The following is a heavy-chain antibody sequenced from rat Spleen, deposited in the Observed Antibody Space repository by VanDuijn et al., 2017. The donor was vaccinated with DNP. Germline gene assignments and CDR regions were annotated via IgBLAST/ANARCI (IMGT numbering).Heavy chain of an antibody. J-gene: IGHJ2*01. CDR2: ISNTGDNT. V-gene: IGHV5-31*01. CDR3: LRRSAEGISWFAY. Sequence: EVQLVESGGGPVQPGRSLKLSCVASGFIFSNYWMTWIRQAPGKGLEWVASISNTGDNTYYSDSVKGRFSLYRDNAKRTLYLQVNSLRSEDKATYYGLRRSAEGISWFAYWGQGVMVTVSS. CDR1: GFIFSNYW. D-gene: IGHD1-11*01.